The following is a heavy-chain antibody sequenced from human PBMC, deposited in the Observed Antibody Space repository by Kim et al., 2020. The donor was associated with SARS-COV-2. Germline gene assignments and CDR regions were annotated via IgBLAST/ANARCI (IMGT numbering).Heavy chain of an antibody. CDR2: IKQDGSEK. Sequence: GGSLRLSCAASGFTFSSYWMSWVRQAPGKGLEWVANIKQDGSEKYYVDSVKGRFTISRDNAKNSLYLQMNSLRAEDMAVYYCARDSHIVVVPAGQIGGYYYYGMDVWGQGTTVTVSS. V-gene: IGHV3-7*03. D-gene: IGHD2-2*01. J-gene: IGHJ6*02. CDR3: ARDSHIVVVPAGQIGGYYYYGMDV. CDR1: GFTFSSYW.